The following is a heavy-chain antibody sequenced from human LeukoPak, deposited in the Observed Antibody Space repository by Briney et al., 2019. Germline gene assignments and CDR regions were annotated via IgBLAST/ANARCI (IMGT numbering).Heavy chain of an antibody. CDR2: IYSGGST. CDR1: GFTVCSNY. CDR3: AKERATTTSFDY. Sequence: GGSLRLSCAASGFTVCSNYMSWVRQAPGEGRGWVSVIYSGGSTYYADSVKGRFTISRDNAKNSLYLQMNSLRAEDTALYYGAKERATTTSFDYWGQGTLVTVSS. J-gene: IGHJ4*02. D-gene: IGHD4-17*01. V-gene: IGHV3-53*01.